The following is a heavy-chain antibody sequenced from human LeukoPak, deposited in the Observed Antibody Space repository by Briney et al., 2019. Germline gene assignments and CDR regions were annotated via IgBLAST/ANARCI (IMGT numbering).Heavy chain of an antibody. CDR2: IYYSGST. Sequence: SETLSLTCTVSGGSISSSSYYWGWIHQPPGKGLEWIGSIYYSGSTYYNPSLKSRVTISVDTSKNQFSLKLSSVTAADTAVYYCARPTRRQEYYFDYWGQGTLVTVSS. J-gene: IGHJ4*02. CDR1: GGSISSSSYY. CDR3: ARPTRRQEYYFDY. V-gene: IGHV4-39*01. D-gene: IGHD4-11*01.